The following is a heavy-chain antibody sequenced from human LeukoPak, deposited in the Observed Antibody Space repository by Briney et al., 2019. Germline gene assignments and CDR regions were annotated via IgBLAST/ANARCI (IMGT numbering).Heavy chain of an antibody. CDR2: IYYSGST. CDR3: ARHRYSSSWYIGY. CDR1: GGSISGYY. D-gene: IGHD6-13*01. V-gene: IGHV4-59*01. Sequence: PSETLSLTCTVSGGSISGYYWSWIRQPPGKGLEWIGYIYYSGSTNYNSSLKSRVTISLDPSKNQFSLKLNSVTAADTAVYYCARHRYSSSWYIGYWGQGTLVTVSS. J-gene: IGHJ4*02.